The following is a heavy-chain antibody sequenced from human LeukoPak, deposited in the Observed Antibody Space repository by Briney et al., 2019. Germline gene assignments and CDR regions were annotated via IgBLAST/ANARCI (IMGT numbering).Heavy chain of an antibody. CDR1: GYTFTGYY. V-gene: IGHV1-2*06. J-gene: IGHJ6*02. Sequence: ASVTVSCKASGYTFTGYYMHWVRQAPRQGLEWMGRINPNSGGTNYAQKFQGRVTMTRDTSISTAYMELSRLRSDDTAVYYCARGGGGFYGMDVWGQGTTVTVSS. CDR3: ARGGGGFYGMDV. D-gene: IGHD2-15*01. CDR2: INPNSGGT.